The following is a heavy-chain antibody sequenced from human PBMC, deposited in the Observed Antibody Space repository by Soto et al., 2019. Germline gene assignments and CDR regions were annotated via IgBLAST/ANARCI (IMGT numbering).Heavy chain of an antibody. D-gene: IGHD2-15*01. Sequence: EVQLLESGGGLVQPGGSLRLSCAASGFTFRNYAMDWVRQAPGKGLEWVSGISDSGSSAHYADSVKGRFTISRDNSKNTLFLQMNTLRADDTALYYCAKDRSGGWAKGFDFWGQGGPVTVSS. J-gene: IGHJ4*02. V-gene: IGHV3-23*01. CDR3: AKDRSGGWAKGFDF. CDR1: GFTFRNYA. CDR2: ISDSGSSA.